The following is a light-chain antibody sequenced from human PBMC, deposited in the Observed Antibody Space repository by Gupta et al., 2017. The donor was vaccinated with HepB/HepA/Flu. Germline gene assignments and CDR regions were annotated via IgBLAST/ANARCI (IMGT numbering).Light chain of an antibody. CDR2: EVT. Sequence: SALTQPPSASGSPGPSVTIPCTGTSSDVGGYKYVSWYQQHPGKAPKLIIYEVTTRAAGVPDRFSGSKSGNTASLTVSGRQEEDEDDYYCGADGGSNNMVFGGGTKLTVL. CDR3: GADGGSNNMV. V-gene: IGLV2-8*01. J-gene: IGLJ3*02. CDR1: SSDVGGYKY.